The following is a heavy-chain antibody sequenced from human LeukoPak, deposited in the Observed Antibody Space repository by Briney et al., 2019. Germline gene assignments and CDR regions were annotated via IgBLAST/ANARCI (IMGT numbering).Heavy chain of an antibody. CDR2: INPSGGST. Sequence: ASVKVSCKASGYTFTSYYMHWVRQAPGQGLEWMGIINPSGGSTSYAQKFQGRVTMTRDTSTSTVYMELSSLRSEDTAVYYCARPPPNCSSTSCYRVFDYWGQGTLVTVSS. V-gene: IGHV1-46*01. CDR3: ARPPPNCSSTSCYRVFDY. D-gene: IGHD2-2*01. J-gene: IGHJ4*02. CDR1: GYTFTSYY.